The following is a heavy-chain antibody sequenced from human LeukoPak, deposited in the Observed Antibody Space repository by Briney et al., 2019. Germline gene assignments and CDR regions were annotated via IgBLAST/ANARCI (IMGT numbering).Heavy chain of an antibody. V-gene: IGHV4-59*01. CDR3: ARGGAFDI. CDR2: IYYSGTT. CDR1: GGSLNNYY. Sequence: PSETLSLTCTVSGGSLNNYYWSWIRQPPGKGLEWIGYIYYSGTTNYNPSLKSRVTISVDTSKNQFSLKLTSVTAADTAVYFCARGGAFDIWGQGTLVTVSS. J-gene: IGHJ3*02.